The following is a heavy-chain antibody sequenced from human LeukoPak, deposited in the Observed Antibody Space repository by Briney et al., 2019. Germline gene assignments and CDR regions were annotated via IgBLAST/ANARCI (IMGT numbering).Heavy chain of an antibody. CDR2: ISGSGGST. D-gene: IGHD2-2*01. CDR1: GFTFSSYA. V-gene: IGHV3-23*01. CDR3: AKDCSGRDCSSTSWIDY. Sequence: PGGSLRLSCAASGFTFSSYAMSWVRQAPGKGLEWVSAISGSGGSTYYADSVKGRFTISRDNSKNTLYLQMNSLRAEDTAVYYCAKDCSGRDCSSTSWIDYWGQGTLVTVSS. J-gene: IGHJ4*02.